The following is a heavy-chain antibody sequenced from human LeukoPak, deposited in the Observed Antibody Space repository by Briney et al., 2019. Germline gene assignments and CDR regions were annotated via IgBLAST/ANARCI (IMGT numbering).Heavy chain of an antibody. J-gene: IGHJ4*02. CDR2: IDWDDDK. D-gene: IGHD6-13*01. Sequence: SGPALVKPTQTLTLTCTFSGFSLSTSGMRVSWSRQPPGKALEWLARIDWDDDKFYSTSLKTRLTISKDTSKNQVVLTMTNMDPVDTATYYCARIAAGYYFDYWGQGTLVTVSS. CDR1: GFSLSTSGMR. V-gene: IGHV2-70*04. CDR3: ARIAAGYYFDY.